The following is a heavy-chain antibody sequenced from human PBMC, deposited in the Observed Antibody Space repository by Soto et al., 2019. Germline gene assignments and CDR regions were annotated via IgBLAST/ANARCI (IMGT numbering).Heavy chain of an antibody. D-gene: IGHD3-22*01. J-gene: IGHJ4*02. CDR2: IYYSGST. V-gene: IGHV4-39*01. CDR3: ARHAYYYDS. Sequence: SETLSLTCTVSGGSISSSSYYWGWIRQPPGKGLEWIGSIYYSGSTYYNPSLKSRVTISVDTSRNQFSLKLSSVTAADTAVYYCARHAYYYDSWGQGTLVTVSS. CDR1: GGSISSSSYY.